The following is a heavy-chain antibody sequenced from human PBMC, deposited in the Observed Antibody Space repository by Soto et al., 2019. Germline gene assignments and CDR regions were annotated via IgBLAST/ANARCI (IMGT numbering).Heavy chain of an antibody. CDR2: LSGSGGTT. D-gene: IGHD6-13*01. V-gene: IGHV3-23*01. J-gene: IGHJ4*02. CDR1: GFTFSSYA. CDR3: TSVATAGFY. Sequence: GGSLRLSCAASGFTFSSYAMSWVRQTPGKGLEWVSTLSGSGGTTYYADSVKGRFTISRDDSKTTAYLQMNSLKTEDTAVYYCTSVATAGFYWGLGTLVTVSS.